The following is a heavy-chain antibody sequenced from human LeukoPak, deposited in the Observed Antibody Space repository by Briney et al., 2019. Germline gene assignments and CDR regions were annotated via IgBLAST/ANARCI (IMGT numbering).Heavy chain of an antibody. CDR3: ASITMVRGVIISFDY. D-gene: IGHD3-10*01. J-gene: IGHJ4*02. CDR1: GGSISSSSYY. Sequence: SETLSLTCTVSGGSISSSSYYWGWIRQPPGKGLEWIGSIYYSGSTYCNPSLKSRVTISVDTSKNQFSLKLSSVTAADTAVYYCASITMVRGVIISFDYWGQGTLVTVSS. V-gene: IGHV4-39*01. CDR2: IYYSGST.